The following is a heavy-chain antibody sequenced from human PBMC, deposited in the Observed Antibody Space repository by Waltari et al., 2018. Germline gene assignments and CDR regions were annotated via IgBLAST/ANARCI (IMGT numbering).Heavy chain of an antibody. CDR2: IYYSGST. Sequence: QLRLQESGPGLVKPSETLSLTCPVSGGSISSGGYYWGWIRQSPGKGLEWIGRIYYSGSTYYNPTLESRVTISGDTSKNEFSLKLSSVTAADTAVYYCARHWKRSGYRFDPWGQGTLVTVSS. J-gene: IGHJ5*02. D-gene: IGHD5-12*01. CDR3: ARHWKRSGYRFDP. CDR1: GGSISSGGYY. V-gene: IGHV4-39*01.